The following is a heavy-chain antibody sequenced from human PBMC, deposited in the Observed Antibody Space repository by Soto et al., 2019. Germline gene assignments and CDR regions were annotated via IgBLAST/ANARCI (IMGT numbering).Heavy chain of an antibody. CDR1: GGSISSSNW. Sequence: SETLSLTCGVSGGSISSSNWWSWVRRPPGKGLEWIGEIYHSGSTNYNPSLKRRVTISVDKSKSQFALKLSSVTAADTAVYYCASARIAVAGRYFDFWGQGTLVTVSS. D-gene: IGHD6-19*01. CDR2: IYHSGST. J-gene: IGHJ4*02. CDR3: ASARIAVAGRYFDF. V-gene: IGHV4-4*02.